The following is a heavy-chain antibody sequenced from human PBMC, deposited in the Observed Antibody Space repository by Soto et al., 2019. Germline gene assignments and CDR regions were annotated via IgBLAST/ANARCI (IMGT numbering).Heavy chain of an antibody. J-gene: IGHJ6*03. CDR2: ISYDGSNK. Sequence: PGGSLRLSCAASGFTFSSYGMHWVRQAPGKGLEWVAVISYDGSNKYYADSVKGRFTISRDNSKNTLYLQMNSLRAEDTAVYYCAKVADCSSTSCYAISPMDVWGKGTTVTVSS. CDR1: GFTFSSYG. CDR3: AKVADCSSTSCYAISPMDV. V-gene: IGHV3-30*18. D-gene: IGHD2-2*01.